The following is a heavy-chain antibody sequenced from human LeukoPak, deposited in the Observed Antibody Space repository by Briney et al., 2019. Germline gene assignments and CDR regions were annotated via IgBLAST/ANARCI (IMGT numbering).Heavy chain of an antibody. D-gene: IGHD6-19*01. CDR3: ARDLQWLADY. CDR1: GYIFTGYY. J-gene: IGHJ4*02. V-gene: IGHV1-2*02. Sequence: ASVNVSCQASGYIFTGYYMHWVRQAPGRGLAWMGWINPNSGGTNYAQKFQGRVTMTRDTSISTAYMELSRLRSDDTAVYYCARDLQWLADYWGQGTLVTVSS. CDR2: INPNSGGT.